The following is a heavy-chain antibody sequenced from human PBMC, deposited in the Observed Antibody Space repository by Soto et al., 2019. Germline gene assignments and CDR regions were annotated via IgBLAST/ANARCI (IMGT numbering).Heavy chain of an antibody. Sequence: GGSLRLSCAASGFTLGNYWMHWVRQAPGKGLVWVSRINDYGTTINYAESVEVRFIISRDDAKSEVYLQMNNLRAEDSAVYYCARGGMEPFHXWGQGALVTVSX. J-gene: IGHJ4*02. CDR3: ARGGMEPFHX. V-gene: IGHV3-74*01. CDR1: GFTLGNYW. CDR2: INDYGTTI. D-gene: IGHD1-1*01.